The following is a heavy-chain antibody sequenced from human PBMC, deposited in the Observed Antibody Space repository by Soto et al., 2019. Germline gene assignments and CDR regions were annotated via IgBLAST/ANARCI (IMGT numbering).Heavy chain of an antibody. CDR3: ARDVVSTSSTYYGLDV. CDR1: GYIFTSYS. D-gene: IGHD6-6*01. Sequence: QVQLVQFGAEVKKSGASVKLSCKASGYIFTSYSIHWVRQAPGQRLEWRGWINAGNANTKYSQKFQGRVTITRDTSASTAYMELSSLRAEDTAVYYCARDVVSTSSTYYGLDVWGQGTTVTVSS. V-gene: IGHV1-3*01. CDR2: INAGNANT. J-gene: IGHJ6*02.